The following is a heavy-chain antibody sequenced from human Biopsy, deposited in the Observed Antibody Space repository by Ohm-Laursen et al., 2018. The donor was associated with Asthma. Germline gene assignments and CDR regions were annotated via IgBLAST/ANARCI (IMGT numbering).Heavy chain of an antibody. D-gene: IGHD1-14*01. CDR3: ARDAGMNLAPGHWSFDL. CDR2: ISYDGKFK. CDR1: GFNLNTYT. Sequence: SLRLSCTASGFNLNTYTLSWVRQAPGQGLAWLSTISYDGKFKYFADSVKGRFTISRDYSKNTLYLQMNSLRLEDTGVYFCARDAGMNLAPGHWSFDLWGRGTLLTVSS. J-gene: IGHJ2*01. V-gene: IGHV3-30*04.